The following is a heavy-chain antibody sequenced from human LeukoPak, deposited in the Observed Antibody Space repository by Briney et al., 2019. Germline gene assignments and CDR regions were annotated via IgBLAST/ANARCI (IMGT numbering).Heavy chain of an antibody. J-gene: IGHJ4*02. CDR3: ARGSLSRGYDY. CDR2: INPNSGGT. CDR1: GYTFTSYG. D-gene: IGHD5-18*01. V-gene: IGHV1-2*04. Sequence: ASVKVSCKASGYTFTSYGISWVRQAPGQGLEWMGWINPNSGGTNYAQKFQGWVTMTRDTSISTAYMELSRLRSDDTAVYYCARGSLSRGYDYWGQGTLVTVSS.